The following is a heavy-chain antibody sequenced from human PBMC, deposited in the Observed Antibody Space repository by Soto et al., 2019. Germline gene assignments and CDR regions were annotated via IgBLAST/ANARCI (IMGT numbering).Heavy chain of an antibody. CDR3: ARDQSHAYHGMDV. D-gene: IGHD2-8*01. Sequence: QVQLQESGPGLVKPSQTLSLTCTVSGGSISRSDYYWSWIRQPPGRGLEWIGYIYYSGNTYYNPSLKSRVTISVDTSKNQFSLKVSSVTAADTAVYYCARDQSHAYHGMDVWGQRTTVTVSS. V-gene: IGHV4-30-4*01. CDR2: IYYSGNT. CDR1: GGSISRSDYY. J-gene: IGHJ6*02.